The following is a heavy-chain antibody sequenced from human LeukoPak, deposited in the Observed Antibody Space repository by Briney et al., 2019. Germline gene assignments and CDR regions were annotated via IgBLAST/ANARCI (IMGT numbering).Heavy chain of an antibody. J-gene: IGHJ4*02. V-gene: IGHV4-39*01. Sequence: SETLSLTCTVSGDSISSSSSYWGWIRQPPGEGLEWIGSIYYSGSTYYNTSLKSRVTISVDTSKNQFSLRLNSVTAADTAVYYCARRRNRLFKSCTNFDYWGRGTLVTVSS. CDR2: IYYSGST. CDR1: GDSISSSSSY. D-gene: IGHD2-15*01. CDR3: ARRRNRLFKSCTNFDY.